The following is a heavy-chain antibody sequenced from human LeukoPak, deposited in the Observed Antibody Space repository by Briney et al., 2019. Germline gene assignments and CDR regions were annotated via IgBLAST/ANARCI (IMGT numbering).Heavy chain of an antibody. V-gene: IGHV4-34*01. D-gene: IGHD3-10*01. CDR3: ARRLGRKFGERFYYYHYMDV. CDR2: ISHSGST. Sequence: PSETLSLTCAVYGGSFSGYYWSWIRQPPGKGLEWIGEISHSGSTNYNPSLKSRVTISVDTSKNQFSLKLSSVTAADTAVYYCARRLGRKFGERFYYYHYMDVWGKGTTVTISS. CDR1: GGSFSGYY. J-gene: IGHJ6*03.